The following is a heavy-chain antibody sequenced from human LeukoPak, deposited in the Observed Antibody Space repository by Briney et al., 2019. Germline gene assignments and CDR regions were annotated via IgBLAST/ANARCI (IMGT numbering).Heavy chain of an antibody. Sequence: PSETLSLTCTVSGGSISSYYWSWIRQPAGKGLEWIGYIYHSGSTNYNPSLKSRVTISVDTSQNQFYLKLSSVTAADTAVYYCAGDFWSGYYFRDWGQGTLVTVSS. V-gene: IGHV4-59*08. CDR1: GGSISSYY. CDR3: AGDFWSGYYFRD. D-gene: IGHD3-3*01. J-gene: IGHJ4*02. CDR2: IYHSGST.